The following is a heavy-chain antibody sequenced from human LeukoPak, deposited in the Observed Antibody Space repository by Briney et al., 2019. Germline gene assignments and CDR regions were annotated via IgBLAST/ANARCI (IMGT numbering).Heavy chain of an antibody. CDR3: VKESGAVFGPDYFDS. Sequence: GASVKVSCKASGYTFTSYGISWVRQAPGQGLEWMGWMNPNSGNTGYTQKFQGRVAMTRDNSITTAYMELSSLRSEDTAVYYCVKESGAVFGPDYFDSWGQGTLVTVSS. J-gene: IGHJ4*02. D-gene: IGHD6-19*01. CDR2: MNPNSGNT. CDR1: GYTFTSYG. V-gene: IGHV1-8*02.